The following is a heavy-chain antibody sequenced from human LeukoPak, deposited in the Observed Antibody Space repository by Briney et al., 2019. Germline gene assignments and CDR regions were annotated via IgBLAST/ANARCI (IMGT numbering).Heavy chain of an antibody. V-gene: IGHV4-39*07. Sequence: PSETLSLTCTVSAGSISSSSYYWGWTRQPPGKGLEWIGSIYYSGSTYYNPSLKSRITISVDTSKNQFSLKLSSVTAADTAVYYCARAMGYSYGSIDYWGQGTLVSVSS. CDR1: AGSISSSSYY. D-gene: IGHD5-18*01. J-gene: IGHJ4*02. CDR2: IYYSGST. CDR3: ARAMGYSYGSIDY.